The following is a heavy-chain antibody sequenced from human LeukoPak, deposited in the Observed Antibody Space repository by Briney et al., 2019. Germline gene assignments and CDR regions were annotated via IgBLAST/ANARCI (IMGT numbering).Heavy chain of an antibody. D-gene: IGHD7-27*01. V-gene: IGHV4-59*08. CDR3: ARHPWGPRYFDY. Sequence: PSETLSLTCTVSGGSISSYYWSWIRQPPGKGLEWIGYIYYSGGTNYNPSLKSRVTISVDTSKNQFSLKLSSVTAADTAVYYCARHPWGPRYFDYWGQGTLVTVSS. J-gene: IGHJ4*02. CDR1: GGSISSYY. CDR2: IYYSGGT.